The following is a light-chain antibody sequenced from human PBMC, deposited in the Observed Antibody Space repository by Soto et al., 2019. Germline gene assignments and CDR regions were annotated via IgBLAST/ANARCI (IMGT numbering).Light chain of an antibody. V-gene: IGKV1-5*03. CDR1: QSISSW. Sequence: DIQMTQSPSTLSASVGDRVIITCRASQSISSWLAWYQQKPGKAPNLLIYKASSLESGIQSRFRGSGSGTDFTLTIRSLQPDDIATYYCKQYNSYSLTFGQGTKVDIK. CDR2: KAS. J-gene: IGKJ1*01. CDR3: KQYNSYSLT.